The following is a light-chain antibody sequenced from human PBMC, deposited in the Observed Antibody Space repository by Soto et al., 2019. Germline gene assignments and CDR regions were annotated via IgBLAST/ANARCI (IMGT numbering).Light chain of an antibody. CDR2: DVS. Sequence: QSVLTQPRSVSGSPGQSVTISCTGTSSDVGDYNFVSWYQQHPGKAPKLVIYDVSKRPSGVPYRFSGSKSGNTASLTISGLQADDDADYYCCSYAGSYTYVFGTGTKLTVL. CDR3: CSYAGSYTYV. J-gene: IGLJ1*01. V-gene: IGLV2-11*01. CDR1: SSDVGDYNF.